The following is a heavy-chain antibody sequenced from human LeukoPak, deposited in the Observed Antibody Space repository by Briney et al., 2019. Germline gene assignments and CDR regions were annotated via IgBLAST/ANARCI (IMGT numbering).Heavy chain of an antibody. J-gene: IGHJ5*02. Sequence: ASVKVSCKASGYTFTSYYMHWVRQAPGQGLEWMGIINPSGGSTSYALKFQGRVTMTRDTSTSTVYMELSSLRSEDTAVYYCARDVAPVYPTGWFDPWGQGTLVTVSS. CDR2: INPSGGST. CDR1: GYTFTSYY. V-gene: IGHV1-46*01. D-gene: IGHD2-8*01. CDR3: ARDVAPVYPTGWFDP.